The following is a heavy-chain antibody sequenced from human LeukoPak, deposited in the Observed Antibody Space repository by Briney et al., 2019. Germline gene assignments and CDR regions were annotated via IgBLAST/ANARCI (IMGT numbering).Heavy chain of an antibody. CDR3: ARGIYSYGPNYFDY. J-gene: IGHJ4*02. D-gene: IGHD5-18*01. CDR1: GGSISNKY. V-gene: IGHV4-59*01. Sequence: SETLSLTCTVSGGSISNKYWSWIRQPPGKGLEWIGYIYYSGSTNYNPSLKSRVTILVDTSKNQFSLKLGSVTAADTAVYYCARGIYSYGPNYFDYWGQGTLVTVSS. CDR2: IYYSGST.